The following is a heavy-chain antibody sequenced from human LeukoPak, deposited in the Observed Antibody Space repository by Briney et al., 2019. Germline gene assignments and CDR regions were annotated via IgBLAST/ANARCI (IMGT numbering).Heavy chain of an antibody. CDR3: AKQLGYCSDGSCYFPY. Sequence: GGSLRLSCEGSAFIFSGHWMNWVRQTPGKGLEWVASIKEDGSERQYVDSEKGRFSISRDNTRGSLFLQLNSLRAEDTAVYYCAKQLGYCSDGSCYFPYWGQGTLVTVSS. CDR1: AFIFSGHW. V-gene: IGHV3-7*03. D-gene: IGHD2-15*01. J-gene: IGHJ4*02. CDR2: IKEDGSER.